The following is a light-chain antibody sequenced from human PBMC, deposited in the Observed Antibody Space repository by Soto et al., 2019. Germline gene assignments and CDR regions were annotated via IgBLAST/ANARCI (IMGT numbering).Light chain of an antibody. Sequence: EIVMTQSPATLSVSPGERATLSCRASQSVNSNLVWYQQKPGQAPRLLIYGASTRATGIPGRSSGSGYGTEFTLTFSSLHSEDFAVYYCQQYNTWLWTFGQGTKVE. CDR1: QSVNSN. CDR3: QQYNTWLWT. J-gene: IGKJ1*01. V-gene: IGKV3-15*01. CDR2: GAS.